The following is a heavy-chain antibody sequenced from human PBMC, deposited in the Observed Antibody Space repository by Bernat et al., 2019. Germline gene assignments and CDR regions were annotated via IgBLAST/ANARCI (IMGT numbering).Heavy chain of an antibody. J-gene: IGHJ4*02. CDR3: ARERTKDNWNPDGLED. CDR1: GFNLSIYA. D-gene: IGHD1-20*01. V-gene: IGHV3-30*04. CDR2: ISYVGNNK. Sequence: VQLVESGGGVVQPGKSLRLSCAHSGFNLSIYAMYWVRQAPGKGLEWVALISYVGNNKNYADSVKGRFTISRDNSRNTLYLQMNNLKGEDTAVYYFARERTKDNWNPDGLEDWGQGTLVTVSS.